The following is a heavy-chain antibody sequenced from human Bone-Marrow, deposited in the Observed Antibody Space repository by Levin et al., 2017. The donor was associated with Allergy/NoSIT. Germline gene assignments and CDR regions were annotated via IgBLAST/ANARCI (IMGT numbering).Heavy chain of an antibody. D-gene: IGHD3-10*01. CDR2: ISGSGDST. CDR3: AKVYGSGTYPFDP. V-gene: IGHV3-23*01. Sequence: PGESLKFSCAASGFTFSSYGMSWVRQAPEKGLEWVSGISGSGDSTYYADSVKGRFSISRDNSKNTLYLQMNSLRAEDTAVYYCAKVYGSGTYPFDPWGQGTLVTVSS. J-gene: IGHJ5*02. CDR1: GFTFSSYG.